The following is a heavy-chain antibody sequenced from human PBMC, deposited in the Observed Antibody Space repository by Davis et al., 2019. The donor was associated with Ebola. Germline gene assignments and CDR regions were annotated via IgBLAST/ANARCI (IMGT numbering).Heavy chain of an antibody. CDR1: GFTFSSYA. Sequence: GGSLRLSCAASGFTFSSYAMTWVRQAPGKGLEWVSTVYSGGTTSYTDSVKGRFTISRDNSKNTVFLQMNSLRAGDTAVYFCAGLYCSRGTCHFDSWGQGVLVTVSS. J-gene: IGHJ5*01. CDR2: VYSGGTT. CDR3: AGLYCSRGTCHFDS. V-gene: IGHV3-23*05. D-gene: IGHD2-15*01.